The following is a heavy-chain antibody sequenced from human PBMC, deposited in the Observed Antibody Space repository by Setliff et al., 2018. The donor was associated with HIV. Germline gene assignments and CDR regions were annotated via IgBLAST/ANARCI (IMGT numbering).Heavy chain of an antibody. CDR3: ARGSGRFCSGGRCSAFDY. J-gene: IGHJ4*02. CDR1: GYSISRGYY. CDR2: IYHSGST. V-gene: IGHV4-38-2*01. Sequence: SETLSLTCAVSGYSISRGYYWGWIRQPPGKGLEWIGSIYHSGSTYYNPSLKSRVTISVDTSKNQFSLKLSSVTAADTAVYYCARGSGRFCSGGRCSAFDYWGQGTLVTVSS. D-gene: IGHD2-15*01.